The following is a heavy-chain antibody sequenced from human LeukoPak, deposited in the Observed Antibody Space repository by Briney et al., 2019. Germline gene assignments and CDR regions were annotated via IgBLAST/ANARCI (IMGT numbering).Heavy chain of an antibody. CDR3: VRDPSYGSSWYYYMDV. D-gene: IGHD6-13*01. CDR2: LIGSSGST. V-gene: IGHV3-23*01. Sequence: PGGSLRLSCAASGFTSTNYAMNWVRQAPGKGLEWVSVLIGSSGSTDYADSVKGRFTISRDNSKNSLYLQMDSLRVEDTAVYYCVRDPSYGSSWYYYMDVWGKGTTVTVSS. J-gene: IGHJ6*03. CDR1: GFTSTNYA.